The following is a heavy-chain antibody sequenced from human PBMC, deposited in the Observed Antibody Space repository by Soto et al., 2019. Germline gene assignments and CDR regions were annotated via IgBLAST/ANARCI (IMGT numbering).Heavy chain of an antibody. CDR3: ARDRSGYYYDSSGYYGVHYGMDV. CDR1: GGTFSSYA. CDR2: IIPIFGTA. J-gene: IGHJ6*02. V-gene: IGHV1-69*13. Sequence: SVKVSCKASGGTFSSYAISWVRQAPGQGLEWMGGIIPIFGTANYAQKFQGRVTITADESTSTAYMELSSLRSEDTAVYYCARDRSGYYYDSSGYYGVHYGMDVWGQGTTVTVSS. D-gene: IGHD3-22*01.